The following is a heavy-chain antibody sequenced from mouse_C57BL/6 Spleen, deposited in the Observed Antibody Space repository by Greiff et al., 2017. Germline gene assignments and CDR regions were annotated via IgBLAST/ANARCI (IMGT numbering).Heavy chain of an antibody. CDR1: GYTFTSYW. D-gene: IGHD1-1*01. V-gene: IGHV1-55*01. CDR3: ARRTVGGYFDV. Sequence: QVQLLQPGAELVKPGASVQMFCKASGYTFTSYWITWVKQRPGQGLEWIGDIYPGIGSTNYNEKVKSKATLTVDTSSSTAYMQLSSHTSEDTAVYYGARRTVGGYFDVWNTGTTVTVSS. J-gene: IGHJ1*03. CDR2: IYPGIGST.